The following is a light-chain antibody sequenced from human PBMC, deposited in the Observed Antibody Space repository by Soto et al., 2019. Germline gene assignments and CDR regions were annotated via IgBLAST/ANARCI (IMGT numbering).Light chain of an antibody. CDR3: QQYSTYPIT. J-gene: IGKJ5*01. V-gene: IGKV1-5*03. CDR2: KAS. Sequence: DIQMTQSPSTLSASVGDRVTITCRASPSVTTWLAWYQQKPGKAPKLLIYKASNLESGLPSRFTGSGSGTEFTLTISSLQSDDFATYYCQQYSTYPITFGQGTRLEIK. CDR1: PSVTTW.